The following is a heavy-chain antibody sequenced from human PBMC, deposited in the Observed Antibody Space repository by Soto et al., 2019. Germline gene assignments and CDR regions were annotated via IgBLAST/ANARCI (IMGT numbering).Heavy chain of an antibody. CDR1: GYTFTGYY. CDR3: ARVHGVLGTGATPLDY. V-gene: IGHV1-2*04. J-gene: IGHJ4*02. CDR2: INPNSGGT. D-gene: IGHD1-7*01. Sequence: QVQLVQSGAEVKKPGASVKVSCKASGYTFTGYYMHWVRQAPGQGLEWMGWINPNSGGTNYAQKFQGWVTMTRDTSFSTAYMELSRLRSDDTAVYYCARVHGVLGTGATPLDYWGQGTLVTVSS.